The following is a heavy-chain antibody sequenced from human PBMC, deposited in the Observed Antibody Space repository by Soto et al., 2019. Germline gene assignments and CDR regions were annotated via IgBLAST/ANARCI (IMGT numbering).Heavy chain of an antibody. Sequence: GASVKVSCKASGGTFSSYAISWVRQAPGQGLEWMGGIIPIFGTANYAQKFQGRVTITADKSTSTAYMELSSLGSEDTAVYYCARPYYYDSSGYPDLDYYYYYGMDVWGQGTTVTVS. CDR3: ARPYYYDSSGYPDLDYYYYYGMDV. D-gene: IGHD3-22*01. CDR1: GGTFSSYA. CDR2: IIPIFGTA. V-gene: IGHV1-69*06. J-gene: IGHJ6*02.